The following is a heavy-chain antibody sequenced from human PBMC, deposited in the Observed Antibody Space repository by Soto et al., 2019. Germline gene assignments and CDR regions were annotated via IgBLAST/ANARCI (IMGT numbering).Heavy chain of an antibody. Sequence: QVQLVESGGGVVKPGRSLRLSCAASGFTFRNYAMHWVRQAPGKGLEWVAVISYDGINEDYGDSVKGRFTISRDNSKNMLYLQINSLRPEDTAVYYCARPESSKQGAYDIWGHGTLVSVSS. CDR1: GFTFRNYA. D-gene: IGHD6-13*01. J-gene: IGHJ3*02. V-gene: IGHV3-30-3*01. CDR3: ARPESSKQGAYDI. CDR2: ISYDGINE.